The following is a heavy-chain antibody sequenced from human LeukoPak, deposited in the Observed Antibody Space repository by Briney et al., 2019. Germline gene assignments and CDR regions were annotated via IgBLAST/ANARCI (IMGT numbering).Heavy chain of an antibody. CDR2: IYYSGST. D-gene: IGHD3-9*01. J-gene: IGHJ2*01. CDR1: GGSVSSGSYY. CDR3: ARAAVAEYFDWLSRPNAPNWYFDL. V-gene: IGHV4-61*01. Sequence: SETLSLTCTVSGGSVSSGSYYWSWIRQPPGKGLEWIGYIYYSGSTNYNPSLESQVTISVDTSKNQFSLKLSSVTAADTAVYYCARAAVAEYFDWLSRPNAPNWYFDLWGRGTLVTVSS.